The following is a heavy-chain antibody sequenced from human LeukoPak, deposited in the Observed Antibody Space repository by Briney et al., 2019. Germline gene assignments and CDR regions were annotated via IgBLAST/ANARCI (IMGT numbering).Heavy chain of an antibody. CDR2: IYSGGST. CDR3: AKDGGTYYYDSSGYHNY. CDR1: GFTVSSNY. J-gene: IGHJ4*02. Sequence: GGSLRLSCAASGFTVSSNYMSWVRQAPGKGLEWVSVIYSGGSTYYADSVKGRFTISRDNSKNTLYLQMNSLRAEDTAVYYCAKDGGTYYYDSSGYHNYWGQGTLVTVSS. D-gene: IGHD3-22*01. V-gene: IGHV3-66*01.